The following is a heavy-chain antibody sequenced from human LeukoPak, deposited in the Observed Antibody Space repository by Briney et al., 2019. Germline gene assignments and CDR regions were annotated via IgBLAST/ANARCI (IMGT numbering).Heavy chain of an antibody. Sequence: KPGGSLRLSCAASGFTFSDYYMSWIRQAPGKGLEWVSYISSSGSTIYYADSVKGRFTISRDNAKNSLYRQMNSLRAEDTAVYYCARDLGFGELIFDYWGQGTLVTVSS. D-gene: IGHD3-10*01. V-gene: IGHV3-11*01. CDR1: GFTFSDYY. CDR2: ISSSGSTI. J-gene: IGHJ4*02. CDR3: ARDLGFGELIFDY.